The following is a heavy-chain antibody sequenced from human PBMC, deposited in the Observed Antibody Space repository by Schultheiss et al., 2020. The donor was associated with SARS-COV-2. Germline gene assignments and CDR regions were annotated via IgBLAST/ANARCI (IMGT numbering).Heavy chain of an antibody. CDR3: ARGHSRGDYFDY. J-gene: IGHJ4*02. CDR1: GLSVSSNY. Sequence: GSLRLSCAASGLSVSSNYMSWVRQAPGKGLEWIGEIYHSGSTNYNPSLKSRVTISVDKSKNQFSLKLSSVTAADTAVYYCARGHSRGDYFDYWGQGTLVTVSS. D-gene: IGHD6-13*01. CDR2: IYHSGST. V-gene: IGHV4-4*02.